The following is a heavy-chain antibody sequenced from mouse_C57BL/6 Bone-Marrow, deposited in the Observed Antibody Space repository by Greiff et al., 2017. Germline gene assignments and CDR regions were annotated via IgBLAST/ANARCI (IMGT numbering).Heavy chain of an antibody. Sequence: QVQLKQSGAELVRPGTSVKVSCKASGYAFINYLIEWVKQRPGQGLEWIGVINPGSGGTNYNEKFKGKATLTADKSSSTAYMQLSSLTSEDSAVYFCARGSFAYWGQGTLVTVSA. CDR3: ARGSFAY. CDR1: GYAFINYL. V-gene: IGHV1-54*01. J-gene: IGHJ3*01. CDR2: INPGSGGT.